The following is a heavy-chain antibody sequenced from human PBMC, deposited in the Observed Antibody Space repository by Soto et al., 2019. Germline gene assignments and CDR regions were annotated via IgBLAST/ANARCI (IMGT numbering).Heavy chain of an antibody. V-gene: IGHV4-61*01. Sequence: SETLSLTCTVSGGSVSSGSYYWSWIRQPPGKGLEWIGYIYYSGSTNYNPSLKSRVTISVDTSKNQFSLKLSSVTAADTAVYYCAGGGSVDTAMVHTHPWFDPWGQGTLVTVSS. D-gene: IGHD5-18*01. CDR2: IYYSGST. J-gene: IGHJ5*02. CDR1: GGSVSSGSYY. CDR3: AGGGSVDTAMVHTHPWFDP.